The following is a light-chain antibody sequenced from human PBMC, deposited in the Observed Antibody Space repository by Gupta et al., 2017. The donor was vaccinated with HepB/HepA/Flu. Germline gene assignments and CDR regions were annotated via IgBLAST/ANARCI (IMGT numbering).Light chain of an antibody. CDR3: QQDDNYPLT. Sequence: DPQMTQSPSTLSASIGDRVTFTCRASQSINSWLAWYQQKPGKAPKFLINKASTLESGVPSRFSGSRSGTEFTLTISSLQPEDFATYYCQQDDNYPLTFGGGTKVEIK. V-gene: IGKV1-5*03. CDR1: QSINSW. J-gene: IGKJ4*01. CDR2: KAS.